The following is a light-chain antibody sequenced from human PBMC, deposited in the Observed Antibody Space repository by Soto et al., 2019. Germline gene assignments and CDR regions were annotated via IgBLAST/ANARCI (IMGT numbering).Light chain of an antibody. CDR3: AAWDDSLNGAV. CDR2: SNN. V-gene: IGLV1-44*01. CDR1: SSNIGSNT. J-gene: IGLJ7*01. Sequence: QSVLTQPPSASGTPGQRVTISCSGISSNIGSNTVNWYQQLPGTAPKLLIYSNNQRPSGVPDRFSGSKSGTSASLAISGLQSEDEADYYCAAWDDSLNGAVFGGGTQVTVL.